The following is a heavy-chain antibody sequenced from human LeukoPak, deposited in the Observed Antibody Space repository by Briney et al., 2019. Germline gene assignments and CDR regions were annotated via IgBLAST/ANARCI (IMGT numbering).Heavy chain of an antibody. CDR3: ARGILASITGTTS. CDR1: GITLSSYA. Sequence: GRTLSHSCVASGITLSSYAMYWAREAPSKGMEWVAVISYDGSNKYYADSVKGRFTISRDNSKNTLYLQMNSLRAEDTAVYYCARGILASITGTTSWGQGTLVTVSS. J-gene: IGHJ4*02. CDR2: ISYDGSNK. D-gene: IGHD1-7*01. V-gene: IGHV3-30-3*01.